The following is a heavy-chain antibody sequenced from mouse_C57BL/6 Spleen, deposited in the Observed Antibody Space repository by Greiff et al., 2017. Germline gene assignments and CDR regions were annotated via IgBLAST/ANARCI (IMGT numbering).Heavy chain of an antibody. J-gene: IGHJ1*03. Sequence: VQLKQSGTELVKPGASVKLSCKASGYTFTSYWMHWVKQRPGQGLEWIGNINPSNGGTNYNEKFKSKATLTVDKSSSTAYMQLSSLTSEDSAVYYCAREWLRVYFDVWGTGTTVTVSS. V-gene: IGHV1-53*01. CDR1: GYTFTSYW. D-gene: IGHD2-2*01. CDR3: AREWLRVYFDV. CDR2: INPSNGGT.